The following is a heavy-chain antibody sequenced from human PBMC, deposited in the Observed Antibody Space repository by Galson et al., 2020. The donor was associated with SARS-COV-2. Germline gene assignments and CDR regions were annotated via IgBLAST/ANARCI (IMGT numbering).Heavy chain of an antibody. CDR3: ARVVCAGDCYPFDR. CDR1: GGSISSFF. D-gene: IGHD2-21*02. Sequence: ASETLSLTCSVSGGSISSFFWSWVRQPPGKGLEWVGYMYHGGNTSYNPSLKSRGTISVDTSKNQFSLKLSSVTAADTAVYYCARVVCAGDCYPFDRWGQGILVTVSS. V-gene: IGHV4-59*01. CDR2: MYHGGNT. J-gene: IGHJ5*02.